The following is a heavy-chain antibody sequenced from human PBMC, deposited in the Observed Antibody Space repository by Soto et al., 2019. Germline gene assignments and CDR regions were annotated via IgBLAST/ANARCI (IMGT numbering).Heavy chain of an antibody. D-gene: IGHD6-19*01. V-gene: IGHV4-39*07. J-gene: IGHJ4*02. CDR2: IYHSGSA. CDR1: GGSVSISSYY. Sequence: SETLSLTCTVSGGSVSISSYYWGWVRQPPGKGLQWIGQIYHSGSASYNPSLKSRVTISVHTSNSQFSLELSSVTAADTAVYYCARGLITGSHYSGGWYYFDSWGQGTQVTVSS. CDR3: ARGLITGSHYSGGWYYFDS.